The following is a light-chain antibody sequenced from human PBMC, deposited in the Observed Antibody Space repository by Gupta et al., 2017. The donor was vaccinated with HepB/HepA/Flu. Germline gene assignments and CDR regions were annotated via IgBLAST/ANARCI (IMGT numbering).Light chain of an antibody. J-gene: IGLJ2*01. CDR1: SSDVGGYNY. CDR3: SSYTSSSTLV. Sequence: QSALTHPLPASGAPGQSLTLSCTGTSSDVGGYNYVSWYQQHPGKAPKLMIYDVSNRPSGVSNRFSGSKSGNTASLTISGLQAEDEADYYCSSYTSSSTLVFGGGIKLTVL. CDR2: DVS. V-gene: IGLV2-14*03.